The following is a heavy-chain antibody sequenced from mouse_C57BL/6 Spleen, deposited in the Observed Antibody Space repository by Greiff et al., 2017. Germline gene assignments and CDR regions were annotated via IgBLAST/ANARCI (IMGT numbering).Heavy chain of an antibody. CDR3: ARGDWERYFDY. V-gene: IGHV1-59*01. CDR2: IDPSDSYT. J-gene: IGHJ2*01. Sequence: VQLQQSGAELVRPGTSVKLSCKASGYTFTSYWMHWVKQRPGQGLEWIGVIDPSDSYTNYNQKFKGKATLTVDTSSSTAYMQLSSLTSEDSAVYYCARGDWERYFDYWGQGTTLTVSS. CDR1: GYTFTSYW. D-gene: IGHD4-1*01.